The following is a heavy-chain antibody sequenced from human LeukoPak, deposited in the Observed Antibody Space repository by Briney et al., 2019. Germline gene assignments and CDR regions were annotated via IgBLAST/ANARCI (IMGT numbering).Heavy chain of an antibody. Sequence: GGSLRLSCAASGFTFSSYGMHWVRQAPGKGLEWVAVIWYDGSNKYYADSVKGRFTISRDNSKNTLYLQMNSLRAGDTAVYYCARSVGHSSSNWFDPWGQGTLVTVSS. CDR1: GFTFSSYG. D-gene: IGHD6-6*01. V-gene: IGHV3-33*01. CDR2: IWYDGSNK. J-gene: IGHJ5*02. CDR3: ARSVGHSSSNWFDP.